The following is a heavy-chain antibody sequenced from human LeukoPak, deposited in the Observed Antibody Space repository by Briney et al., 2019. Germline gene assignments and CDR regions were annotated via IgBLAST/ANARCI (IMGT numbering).Heavy chain of an antibody. Sequence: PSQTLSLTCTVSGGSISSGSYYWSWIRQPAGKGLEWIGRIYTSGSTNYNPSLKSRVTISVDTSKNQFSLKLSSVTAADTAVYYCARETVYYDSSGYYSPAFDIWGQGTMVTVSS. CDR1: GGSISSGSYY. CDR2: IYTSGST. D-gene: IGHD3-22*01. CDR3: ARETVYYDSSGYYSPAFDI. V-gene: IGHV4-61*02. J-gene: IGHJ3*02.